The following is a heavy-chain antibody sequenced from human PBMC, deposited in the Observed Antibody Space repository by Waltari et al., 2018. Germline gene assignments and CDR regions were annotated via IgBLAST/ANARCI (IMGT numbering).Heavy chain of an antibody. Sequence: QLQMHESGPGLVKSSETLSLTCTVSGDSMTNSNYYWAWIRQPPGKGLEWIGDIYYSWTSFYNPSLMSRLTISADTSKNHFSLSLTSVTVADTAIYYCARRPMGAAFDYWGQGVLVTISS. V-gene: IGHV4-39*02. D-gene: IGHD3-16*01. J-gene: IGHJ4*02. CDR2: IYYSWTS. CDR1: GDSMTNSNYY. CDR3: ARRPMGAAFDY.